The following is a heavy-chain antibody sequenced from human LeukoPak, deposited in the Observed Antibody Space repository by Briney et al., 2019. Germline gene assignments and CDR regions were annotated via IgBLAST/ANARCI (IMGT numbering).Heavy chain of an antibody. V-gene: IGHV1-18*01. CDR3: ARSRLYYYDSSGYLIEYYFDY. CDR2: ISAYNGNT. J-gene: IGHJ4*02. Sequence: GASVKVSCKASGYTFTSYGISWVRQAPGQGLEWMGWISAYNGNTNYAQKLQSRVTMTTDTSTSTAYMELRSLRSDDTAVYYCARSRLYYYDSSGYLIEYYFDYWGQGTLVTVSS. CDR1: GYTFTSYG. D-gene: IGHD3-22*01.